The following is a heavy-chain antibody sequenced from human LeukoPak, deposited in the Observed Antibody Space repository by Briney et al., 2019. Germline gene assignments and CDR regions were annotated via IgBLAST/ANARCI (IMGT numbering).Heavy chain of an antibody. D-gene: IGHD5-18*01. V-gene: IGHV3-48*02. CDR2: ISSSSSTI. Sequence: PGGSLRLSCAASGFTFSSYSMNWARQAPGKGLEWVSYISSSSSTIYYADSVKGRFTIPRDNAKNSLYLQMNSLRDEDTAVYYCARDSEAGGYSYGPYYFDYWGQGTLVTVSS. CDR3: ARDSEAGGYSYGPYYFDY. CDR1: GFTFSSYS. J-gene: IGHJ4*02.